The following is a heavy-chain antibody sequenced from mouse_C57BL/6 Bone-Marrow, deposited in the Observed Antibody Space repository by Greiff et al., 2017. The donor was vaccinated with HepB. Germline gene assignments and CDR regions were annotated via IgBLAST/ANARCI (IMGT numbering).Heavy chain of an antibody. J-gene: IGHJ3*01. V-gene: IGHV1-82*01. CDR3: ARSRAYYSNL. Sequence: QVQLQQSGPELVKPGASVKISCKASGYAFSSSWMNWVKQRPGKGLEWIGRIYPGDGDTNYNGKFKGKATLTADKSSSTAYMQLSSLTSEDSAVYFCARSRAYYSNLWGQGTLVTVSA. D-gene: IGHD2-5*01. CDR1: GYAFSSSW. CDR2: IYPGDGDT.